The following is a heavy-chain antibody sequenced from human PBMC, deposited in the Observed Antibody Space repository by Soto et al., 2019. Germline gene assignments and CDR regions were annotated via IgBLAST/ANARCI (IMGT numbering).Heavy chain of an antibody. Sequence: SSETLSLTCTVSGGSISSYYWSWIRQPPGKGLEWIGYIYYSGSTNYNPSLKSRVTISVDTSKNQFSLKLSSVTAADTAVYYCARGTLVVPAAISWFYYYYGMDVWGQGTTVTVSS. CDR1: GGSISSYY. CDR2: IYYSGST. J-gene: IGHJ6*02. V-gene: IGHV4-59*01. D-gene: IGHD2-2*02. CDR3: ARGTLVVPAAISWFYYYYGMDV.